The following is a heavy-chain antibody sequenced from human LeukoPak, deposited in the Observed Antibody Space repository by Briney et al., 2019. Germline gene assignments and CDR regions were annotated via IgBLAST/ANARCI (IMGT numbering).Heavy chain of an antibody. V-gene: IGHV3-73*01. D-gene: IGHD4-11*01. Sequence: GGSPKLSCAASGFTFSGSAMHWVRQTSGKGLEWVGRIRSKTNSYATAYAASVKGRFTISRDDSKNTAYLQMNSLKTEDTAVYYCTRIETTVTGFDYWGQGTLVTVSS. J-gene: IGHJ4*02. CDR1: GFTFSGSA. CDR2: IRSKTNSYAT. CDR3: TRIETTVTGFDY.